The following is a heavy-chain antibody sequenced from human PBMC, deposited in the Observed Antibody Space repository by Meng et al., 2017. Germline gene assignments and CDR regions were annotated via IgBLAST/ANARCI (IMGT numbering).Heavy chain of an antibody. D-gene: IGHD3-9*01. CDR3: VRLTGYYRGPIDQ. Sequence: GESLKISCEGSGYRFSSYWIGWVRQLPGKGLEWMGVIKPEDSDARYSPSFQGQVTISVGKSISTAYLQWSSLQASDIAMYYCVRLTGYYRGPIDQWGQGTLVTVSS. V-gene: IGHV5-51*01. J-gene: IGHJ4*02. CDR2: IKPEDSDA. CDR1: GYRFSSYW.